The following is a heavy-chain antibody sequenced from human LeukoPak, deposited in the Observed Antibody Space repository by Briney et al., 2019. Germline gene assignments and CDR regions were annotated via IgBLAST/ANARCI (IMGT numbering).Heavy chain of an antibody. CDR1: GFSFSSFA. Sequence: PGGSLRLSCGAAGFSFSSFAMSWVRQAQGKGLEWVSGISTSGGSTYYADSVKGRFTISRDNSKNTLYVQMSSLRAEDTAEYYCAKSRGAVNDVFDIWGQGTMVTVSA. J-gene: IGHJ3*02. D-gene: IGHD3-22*01. CDR2: ISTSGGST. CDR3: AKSRGAVNDVFDI. V-gene: IGHV3-23*01.